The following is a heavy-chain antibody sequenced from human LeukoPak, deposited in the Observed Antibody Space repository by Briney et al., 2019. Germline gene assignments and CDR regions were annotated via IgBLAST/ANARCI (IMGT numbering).Heavy chain of an antibody. J-gene: IGHJ4*02. CDR1: GGSMSSYY. V-gene: IGHV4-59*01. Sequence: PSETLSLTCTVSGGSMSSYYWSWIRQPPGGGLGWIGYIYYSGSTDYNPSLKSRVTMSVDTSKNQFSLNLRSVTAADTAVYYCAKGGGYEMPRVFDYWGQGTLVTVSS. CDR2: IYYSGST. CDR3: AKGGGYEMPRVFDY. D-gene: IGHD5-12*01.